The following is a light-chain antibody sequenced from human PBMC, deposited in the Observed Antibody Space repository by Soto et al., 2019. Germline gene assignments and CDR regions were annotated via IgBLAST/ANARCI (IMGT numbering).Light chain of an antibody. CDR1: RSNIGNNY. V-gene: IGLV1-51*01. J-gene: IGLJ3*02. CDR2: DND. CDR3: GSWDSSLRGGV. Sequence: SVLTQPPSVSAAPGQKVSFSCSGTRSNIGNNYVSWYQLLPGRAPRLLIYDNDKRPSGIPERFTGSRSGTSATLVITGLQTGDEADYYCGSWDSSLRGGVFGGGTKLTVL.